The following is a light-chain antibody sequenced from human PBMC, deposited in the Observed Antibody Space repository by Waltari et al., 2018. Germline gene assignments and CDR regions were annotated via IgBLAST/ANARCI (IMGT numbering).Light chain of an antibody. Sequence: SYELTQPPSVSVSPGQTARITCSCPEFPRKYAYWFQQKSGQAPRLVIVEDTKRPSGIPERFSGSSSGTVATLTITGAQVDDEADYYCYSSDSTGLRVFGGGTTVVVL. V-gene: IGLV3-10*01. J-gene: IGLJ1*01. CDR3: YSSDSTGLRV. CDR1: EFPRKY. CDR2: EDT.